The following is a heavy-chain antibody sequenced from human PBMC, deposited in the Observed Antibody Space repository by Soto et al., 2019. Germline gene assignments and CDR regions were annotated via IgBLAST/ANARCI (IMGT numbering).Heavy chain of an antibody. CDR1: GGSITSSGYY. CDR3: ERGGGSTKVDY. Sequence: QVQLQESGPGLVKPSQTLSLTCTVSGGSITSSGYYWSWIRQHPGEGLEWIGFTSNSGSTSYNPTLKRRVTISVDTSSNQFSLHMKSVTAADTAVYYCERGGGSTKVDYWGQGTLVTVSP. J-gene: IGHJ4*02. D-gene: IGHD2-2*01. CDR2: TSNSGST. V-gene: IGHV4-31*03.